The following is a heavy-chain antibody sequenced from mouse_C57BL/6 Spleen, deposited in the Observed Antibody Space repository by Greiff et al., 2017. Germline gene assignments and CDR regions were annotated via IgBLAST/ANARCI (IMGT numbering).Heavy chain of an antibody. CDR1: GYTFTSYW. V-gene: IGHV1-50*01. D-gene: IGHD2-12*01. CDR3: ARRDDSFYYAMDY. CDR2: IDASDSYT. J-gene: IGHJ4*01. Sequence: QVQLQQPGAELVKPGASVKLSCKASGYTFTSYWMPWVQQRPGQGLEWIGEIDASDSYTNYHQKFKGKATLTVDTSTSTAYMQLSSLTSEDSAVYCCARRDDSFYYAMDYWGQGTSVTVSS.